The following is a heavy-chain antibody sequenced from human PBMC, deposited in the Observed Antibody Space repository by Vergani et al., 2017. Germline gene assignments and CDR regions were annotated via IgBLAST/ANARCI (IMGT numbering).Heavy chain of an antibody. D-gene: IGHD6-25*01. J-gene: IGHJ4*02. V-gene: IGHV1-46*03. CDR3: ARDPASDMTLDY. CDR2: ISPRGEST. CDR1: GFTLTNYY. Sequence: QVQLVQSGAEVKKPGASLKVSCKTFGFTLTNYYMHWVRLAPGQGLEWIGQISPRGESTSNTQKFLDRVTLTRDASTNTVYMEMSGLRSEDTAIYYCARDPASDMTLDYWGQGTLVTVSS.